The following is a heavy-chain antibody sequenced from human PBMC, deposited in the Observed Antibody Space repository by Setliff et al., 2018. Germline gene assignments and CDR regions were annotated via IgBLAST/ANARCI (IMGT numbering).Heavy chain of an antibody. Sequence: PGGSLRLSCAASGFTFGSYWMTWVRQAPEKGLEWVANIKQDGSEKYYVDSVKGRFSISRDNAKNSLYLRMNSLRAEDTAVYYCARDPHFDSWGQGTLVTVSS. CDR2: IKQDGSEK. J-gene: IGHJ4*02. CDR3: ARDPHFDS. V-gene: IGHV3-7*01. CDR1: GFTFGSYW.